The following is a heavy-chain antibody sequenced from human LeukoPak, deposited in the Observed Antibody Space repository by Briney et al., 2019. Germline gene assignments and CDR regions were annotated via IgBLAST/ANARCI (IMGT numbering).Heavy chain of an antibody. D-gene: IGHD2-2*02. V-gene: IGHV3-11*04. CDR3: ARAKVVPAVIGWYFDL. Sequence: GGSLRLSCAASGFTFSDYYMSWIRQAPGKGLEWVSYISSSGSTIYYADSVKGRFTISRDNAKNSLYLQMNSLRAEDTAVYYCARAKVVPAVIGWYFDLWGRGTLVTVSS. CDR1: GFTFSDYY. CDR2: ISSSGSTI. J-gene: IGHJ2*01.